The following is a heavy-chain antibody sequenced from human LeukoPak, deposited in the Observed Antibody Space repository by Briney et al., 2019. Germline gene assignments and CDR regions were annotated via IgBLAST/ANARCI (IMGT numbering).Heavy chain of an antibody. Sequence: GGSLRLSCAASGFTFSSYGMHWVRQAPGKGLEWVAVIWYDGSNKCYADSVKGRFTISRDNSKNTLYLQMNSLRAEDTAVYYCARDLGIGTLDYWGQGTLVTVSS. V-gene: IGHV3-33*01. D-gene: IGHD1-1*01. CDR1: GFTFSSYG. J-gene: IGHJ4*02. CDR3: ARDLGIGTLDY. CDR2: IWYDGSNK.